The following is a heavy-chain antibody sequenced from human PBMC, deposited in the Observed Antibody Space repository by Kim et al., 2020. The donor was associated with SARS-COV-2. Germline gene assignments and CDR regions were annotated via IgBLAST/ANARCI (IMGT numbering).Heavy chain of an antibody. V-gene: IGHV4-39*01. Sequence: SETLSLTCTVSGGSISSSSYYWGWIRQPPGKGLEWIGSIYYSGSTYYNPSLKSRVTISVDTSKNQFSLKLSSVTAADTAVYYCARQGRVAVAGVSWFDPWGQGTLVTVSS. J-gene: IGHJ5*02. CDR2: IYYSGST. CDR1: GGSISSSSYY. CDR3: ARQGRVAVAGVSWFDP. D-gene: IGHD6-19*01.